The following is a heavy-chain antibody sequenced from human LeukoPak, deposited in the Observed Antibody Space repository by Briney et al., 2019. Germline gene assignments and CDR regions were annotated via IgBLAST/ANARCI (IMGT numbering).Heavy chain of an antibody. D-gene: IGHD3-10*01. J-gene: IGHJ4*02. V-gene: IGHV3-48*03. Sequence: PGGSLRLSCAASGFTFSSYEMNWVRQAPGNGLEWVSYISSSGSTIYYADSVKGRFTISRDNAKNSLYLQMNSLRAEDTAVYYCASSTPLTSFDYWGQGTLVTVSS. CDR2: ISSSGSTI. CDR1: GFTFSSYE. CDR3: ASSTPLTSFDY.